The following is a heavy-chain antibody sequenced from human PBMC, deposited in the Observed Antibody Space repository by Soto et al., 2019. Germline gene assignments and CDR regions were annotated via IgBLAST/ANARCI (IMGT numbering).Heavy chain of an antibody. D-gene: IGHD6-13*01. CDR3: AKDFYSSSWYGGYFDY. J-gene: IGHJ4*02. CDR1: GFTFDDYA. V-gene: IGHV3-9*01. CDR2: ISWNSGSI. Sequence: PGGSLRLSCAASGFTFDDYAMHWVRQAPGKGLEWVSGISWNSGSIGYADSVKGRFTISRDNSKNTLYLQMNSLRAEDTAVYYCAKDFYSSSWYGGYFDYWGQGTLVTVS.